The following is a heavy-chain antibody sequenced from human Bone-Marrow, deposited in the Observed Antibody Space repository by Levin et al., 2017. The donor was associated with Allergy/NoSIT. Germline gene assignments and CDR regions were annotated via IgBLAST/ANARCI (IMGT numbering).Heavy chain of an antibody. CDR2: ISPDGSQQ. J-gene: IGHJ4*02. Sequence: HPGGSLRLSCAASGFTFSDFWMTWIRQSPGKGLEWVVNISPDGSQQDYSDSVRGRFTATRDNAKESLFLQLDSLRATDTATYYCAVGAHFWGQGTLVTVSS. CDR3: AVGAHF. V-gene: IGHV3-7*01. CDR1: GFTFSDFW. D-gene: IGHD3-16*01.